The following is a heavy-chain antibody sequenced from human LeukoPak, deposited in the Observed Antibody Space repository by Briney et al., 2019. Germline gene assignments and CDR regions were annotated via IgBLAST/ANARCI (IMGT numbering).Heavy chain of an antibody. CDR1: GGSISSSSYY. J-gene: IGHJ4*02. V-gene: IGHV4-39*01. Sequence: PSETLSLTCTVSGGSISSSSYYWGWIRQPPGKGLEWIGSIYYSGSTYYNPYLKKRVTISVDTSKNQISLKLSSVTAADTAVYYCASRQYYDILTGQKVAHFDYWGQGTLVTVSS. CDR2: IYYSGST. CDR3: ASRQYYDILTGQKVAHFDY. D-gene: IGHD3-9*01.